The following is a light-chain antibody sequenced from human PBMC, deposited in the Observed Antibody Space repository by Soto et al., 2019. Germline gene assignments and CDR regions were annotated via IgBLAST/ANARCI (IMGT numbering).Light chain of an antibody. CDR1: QSVSSTY. CDR2: GAS. CDR3: QQYSSSPPLT. V-gene: IGKV3-20*01. J-gene: IGKJ4*01. Sequence: EIVLTQSPGTLSLSPEERATLSRRASQSVSSTYFAWYQQEPGQSPRLLIYGASSRATGIPDRFSGSGSGTDFTLTISRLEPEDFAVYYCQQYSSSPPLTFGGGTKVDIK.